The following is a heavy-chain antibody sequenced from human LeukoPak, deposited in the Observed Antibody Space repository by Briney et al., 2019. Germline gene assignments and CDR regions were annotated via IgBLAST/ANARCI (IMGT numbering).Heavy chain of an antibody. D-gene: IGHD3-22*01. CDR2: TVVGSGNT. Sequence: ASVKVSCKASGFTFSSSTMQWVRQARGQRLEWIGWTVVGSGNTNYAQKFQERVTISRDMSTSTAYMELSSLTSEDTAVFYCAADGPADLFDGSEDPPRDAFEIWGQGTMVTVSS. CDR1: GFTFSSST. CDR3: AADGPADLFDGSEDPPRDAFEI. V-gene: IGHV1-58*02. J-gene: IGHJ3*02.